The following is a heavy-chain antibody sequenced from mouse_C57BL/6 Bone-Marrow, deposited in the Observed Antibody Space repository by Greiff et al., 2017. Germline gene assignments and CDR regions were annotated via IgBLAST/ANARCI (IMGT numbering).Heavy chain of an antibody. CDR2: IDPNSGGT. J-gene: IGHJ3*01. D-gene: IGHD2-3*01. Sequence: VQLQQPGAELVKPGASVKLSCKASGYTFTSYWMHWVQQRPGRGLAWIGRIDPNSGGTKNTETFKRKATLTVDKPSSTSYMQHSSLTSDGSAVNDCARNGYCSAWFAYWGQGTLVTVSA. CDR1: GYTFTSYW. V-gene: IGHV1-72*01. CDR3: ARNGYCSAWFAY.